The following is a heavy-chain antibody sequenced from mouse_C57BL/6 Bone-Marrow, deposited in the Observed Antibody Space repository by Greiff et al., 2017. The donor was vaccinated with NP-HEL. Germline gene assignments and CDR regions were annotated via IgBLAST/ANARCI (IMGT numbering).Heavy chain of an antibody. CDR1: GYTFTSYW. Sequence: VQLQQPGAELVKPGASVKLSCKASGYTFTSYWMHWVKQRPGRGLEWIGRIDPNSGGTKYNEKFKSKATLTVDKPSSTAYMQRSSLTSEDSAVYYCARDYYGSTLYFDYWGQGTTLTVSS. CDR3: ARDYYGSTLYFDY. CDR2: IDPNSGGT. J-gene: IGHJ2*01. V-gene: IGHV1-72*01. D-gene: IGHD1-1*01.